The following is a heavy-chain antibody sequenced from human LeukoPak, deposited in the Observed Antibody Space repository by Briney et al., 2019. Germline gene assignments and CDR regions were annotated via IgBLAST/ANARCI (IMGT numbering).Heavy chain of an antibody. D-gene: IGHD6-13*01. V-gene: IGHV3-23*01. CDR3: AKDPFGIAAAGSFGY. J-gene: IGHJ4*02. CDR1: GFTFSSYA. CDR2: ISGSGGST. Sequence: GGSLRLSCAASGFTFSSYAMSWVRQAPGKGLEWVSAISGSGGSTYYADSVKGRFTISRDNSKNTLYLQMNSLRAEDTAVYYCAKDPFGIAAAGSFGYWGQGTWSPSPQ.